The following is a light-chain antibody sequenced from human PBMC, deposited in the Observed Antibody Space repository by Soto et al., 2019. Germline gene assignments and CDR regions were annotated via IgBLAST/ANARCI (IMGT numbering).Light chain of an antibody. J-gene: IGLJ3*02. CDR3: TSFTTTNTWV. V-gene: IGLV2-14*01. CDR2: EVT. Sequence: QSALTQPNSVSGSPGQSITISCTATSSDVGSYNFVSWFQQHPGKAPKLIIYEVTNRPSGVSYRFSGSKSGNTASLTISGLQAEDEADYYCTSFTTTNTWVFGGGTKLTAL. CDR1: SSDVGSYNF.